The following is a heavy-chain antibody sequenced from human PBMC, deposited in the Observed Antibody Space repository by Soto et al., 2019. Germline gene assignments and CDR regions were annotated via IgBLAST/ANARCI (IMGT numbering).Heavy chain of an antibody. CDR2: ISGSGGST. J-gene: IGHJ4*02. D-gene: IGHD3-16*02. CDR3: ANGFGGVIVIPFDY. Sequence: HPGGSLRLSCAASGFTFSSYSMNWVRQAPGKGLEWVSAISGSGGSTYCADSVKGRFTISRDNSKNTLYLQMNSLRAEDTAVYYCANGFGGVIVIPFDYWGQGTLVTVSS. V-gene: IGHV3-23*01. CDR1: GFTFSSYS.